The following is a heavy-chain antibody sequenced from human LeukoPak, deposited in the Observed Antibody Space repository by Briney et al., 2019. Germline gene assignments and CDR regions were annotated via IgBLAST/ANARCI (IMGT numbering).Heavy chain of an antibody. D-gene: IGHD6-6*01. CDR3: AHWGSSGPFDY. Sequence: GGSLRLSCAASGFTFASYAMSWVRQAPGPGLEWVSVISGSAASTYCADSVKGRFTISRDSYKNTLYLQMNSLRAEDTAVYYCAHWGSSGPFDYWGQGTLVTVSS. J-gene: IGHJ4*02. CDR1: GFTFASYA. V-gene: IGHV3-23*01. CDR2: ISGSAAST.